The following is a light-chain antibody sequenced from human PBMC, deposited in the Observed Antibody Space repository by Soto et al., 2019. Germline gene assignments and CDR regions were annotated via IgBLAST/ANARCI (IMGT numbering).Light chain of an antibody. CDR3: QHYGSSQFT. J-gene: IGKJ3*01. CDR2: GVS. Sequence: EIVLTQPPGTLSLSPGERATLSCRASQSVSHNYIAWYQQRPGQAPRLLLYGVSTRAPGVPDRFSGSGSGTDFTLTIFTLEPEDFAVYFCQHYGSSQFTFGPGTKVDIK. V-gene: IGKV3-20*01. CDR1: QSVSHNY.